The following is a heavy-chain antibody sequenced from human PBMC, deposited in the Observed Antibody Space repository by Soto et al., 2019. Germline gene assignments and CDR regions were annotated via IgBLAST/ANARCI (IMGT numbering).Heavy chain of an antibody. CDR1: GYTFTSYS. D-gene: IGHD4-17*01. Sequence: ASVKVSCKASGYTFTSYSMHWVRQAPGQRLEWMGWFNAGSGDTKYSQKFQGRVTITRDTSATTAYMELSSLRYEDTAVYYCARESTRTTAPDYWGQGTLVTVSS. CDR2: FNAGSGDT. V-gene: IGHV1-3*01. J-gene: IGHJ4*02. CDR3: ARESTRTTAPDY.